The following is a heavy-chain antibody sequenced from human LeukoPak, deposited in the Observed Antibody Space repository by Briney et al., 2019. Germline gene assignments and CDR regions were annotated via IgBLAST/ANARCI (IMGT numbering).Heavy chain of an antibody. CDR1: GYSISSGYY. CDR2: IYHSGST. D-gene: IGHD2-2*01. V-gene: IGHV4-38-2*02. Sequence: SETLSLTCTVSGYSISSGYYWGWIRPPPGKGLEWIGSIYHSGSTYYNPSLKSRVTISVDTSKNQFSLKLSSVTAADTAVYYCARGGDRPAADYWGQGTLVTVSS. CDR3: ARGGDRPAADY. J-gene: IGHJ4*02.